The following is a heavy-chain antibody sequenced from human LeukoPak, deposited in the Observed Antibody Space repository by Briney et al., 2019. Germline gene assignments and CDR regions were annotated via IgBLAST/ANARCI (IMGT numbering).Heavy chain of an antibody. J-gene: IGHJ4*02. CDR3: AKDYGQWLPPLYYFDY. V-gene: IGHV3-30*18. CDR1: GFSFSGYG. CDR2: ISYDGSNK. Sequence: PGGSLRLSCAASGFSFSGYGMHWVRQAPGKGLEWVAVISYDGSNKYYADSVKGRFTISRDNSKNTLYLQMNSLRAEDTAVYYCAKDYGQWLPPLYYFDYWGQGTLVTVSS. D-gene: IGHD4-17*01.